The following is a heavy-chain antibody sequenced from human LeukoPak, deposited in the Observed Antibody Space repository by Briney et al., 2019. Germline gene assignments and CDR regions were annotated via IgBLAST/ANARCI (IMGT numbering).Heavy chain of an antibody. CDR3: ARTAARRFDY. CDR1: GYTFTSYG. J-gene: IGHJ4*02. CDR2: INPTGGST. Sequence: ASVKVSCKTSGYTFTSYGITWVRQAPGQGLEWMGIINPTGGSTTYAQKFQGRVTMTRDTSTSTVYMELSSLRSDDTAVYYCARTAARRFDYWGQGTLVTVSS. D-gene: IGHD6-6*01. V-gene: IGHV1-46*01.